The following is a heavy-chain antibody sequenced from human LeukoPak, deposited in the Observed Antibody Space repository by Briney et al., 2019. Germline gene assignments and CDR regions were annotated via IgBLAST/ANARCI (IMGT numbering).Heavy chain of an antibody. CDR2: ISGSGGST. D-gene: IGHD6-6*01. CDR1: GFTFSSYA. V-gene: IGHV3-23*01. Sequence: GGSLRLSCAASGFTFSSYAMSWVRQAPGKGLEWVSAISGSGGSTYYADSVKGRFTISRDNAKNTLYLQMNSLRAEDTAVYYCARGLSGYSSSLGYWGQGTLVTVSS. CDR3: ARGLSGYSSSLGY. J-gene: IGHJ4*02.